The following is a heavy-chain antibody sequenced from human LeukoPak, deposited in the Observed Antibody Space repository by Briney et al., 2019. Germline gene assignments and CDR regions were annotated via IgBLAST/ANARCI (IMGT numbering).Heavy chain of an antibody. CDR2: IYFDGST. CDR1: GDSIGSSHYY. CDR3: ARRSHCTGSSCPSV. V-gene: IGHV4-39*01. J-gene: IGHJ6*02. Sequence: PSETLSLTCTISGDSIGSSHYYWFWLPQRPGKGLEWVGSIYFDGSTYYNPALKSRVTIFSDTSNVQFSLKLSSVTATDTAVYYCARRSHCTGSSCPSVWGQGTTVTVSS. D-gene: IGHD2-15*01.